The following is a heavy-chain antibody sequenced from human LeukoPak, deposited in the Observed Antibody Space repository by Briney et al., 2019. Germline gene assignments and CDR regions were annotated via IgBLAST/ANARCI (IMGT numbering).Heavy chain of an antibody. Sequence: GSLRLSCAASGFTFSSYAMSWVRQAPGKGLEWVSAISGSGGSTYYADSVKGRFTISRDNSKNTLYLQMNSLRAEDTAVYYCARGAVLRFLEWAPRAYYFDYWGQGTLVTVSS. V-gene: IGHV3-23*01. CDR3: ARGAVLRFLEWAPRAYYFDY. CDR1: GFTFSSYA. CDR2: ISGSGGST. J-gene: IGHJ4*02. D-gene: IGHD3-3*01.